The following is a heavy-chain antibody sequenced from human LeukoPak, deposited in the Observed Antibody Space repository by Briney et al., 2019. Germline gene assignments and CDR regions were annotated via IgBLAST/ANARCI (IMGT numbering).Heavy chain of an antibody. D-gene: IGHD5-18*01. Sequence: LRLSCAASGFTFSSYAMSWVRQAPGKGLEWIGYIYYSGSTYYNPSLKSRVTISVDTSKNQFSLKLSSVTVADTAVYYCARGGSGYSYGYPEIPFDYWGQGTLVTVSS. V-gene: IGHV4-31*02. CDR3: ARGGSGYSYGYPEIPFDY. CDR1: GFTFSSYA. CDR2: IYYSGST. J-gene: IGHJ4*02.